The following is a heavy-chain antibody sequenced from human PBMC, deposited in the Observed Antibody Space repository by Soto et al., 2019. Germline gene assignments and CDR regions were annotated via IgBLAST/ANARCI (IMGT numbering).Heavy chain of an antibody. J-gene: IGHJ5*02. CDR2: IWYDGTNK. CDR3: ASKDYAHCGWFDP. V-gene: IGHV3-33*01. Sequence: PGGSLRLSCAASGFTFSSYYMHWVRQAPGKGLEWVAVIWYDGTNKNYADSVKGRFTISRDNSKNTLYLQVNDLRAEDTAVYYCASKDYAHCGWFDPWGQGTLVTGSS. CDR1: GFTFSSYY. D-gene: IGHD4-17*01.